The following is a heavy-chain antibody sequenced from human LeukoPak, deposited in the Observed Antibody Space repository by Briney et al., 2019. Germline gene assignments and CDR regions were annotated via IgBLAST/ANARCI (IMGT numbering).Heavy chain of an antibody. V-gene: IGHV3-23*01. Sequence: GGSPRLSCAASTFSFSRYPMGWVRQAPGKGLEWVSGISAGGDGTYHADPVKGRFTISRDNSKNTLFLQMSNLRAEDTAKYYCAKSLLTTAAGTGRAFDIWGQGTMVTVSS. CDR3: AKSLLTTAAGTGRAFDI. D-gene: IGHD2/OR15-2a*01. CDR2: ISAGGDGT. J-gene: IGHJ3*02. CDR1: TFSFSRYP.